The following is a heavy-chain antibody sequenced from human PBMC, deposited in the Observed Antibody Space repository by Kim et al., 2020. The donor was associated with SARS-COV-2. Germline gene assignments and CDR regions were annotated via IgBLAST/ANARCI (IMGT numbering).Heavy chain of an antibody. CDR2: IYTSGST. CDR3: ARVEFGGHDFWSGYYTGVPVFDYYSVDG. V-gene: IGHV4-4*07. Sequence: SETLSLTCTVSGGSISSYYWSWIRQPAGKGLEWIGRIYTSGSTNYTPSLKSRVTMSVDPSKNQFSLKLSSVTAADTAVYYCARVEFGGHDFWSGYYTGVPVFDYYSVDGWGQGTTVTVAS. CDR1: GGSISSYY. D-gene: IGHD3-3*01. J-gene: IGHJ6*02.